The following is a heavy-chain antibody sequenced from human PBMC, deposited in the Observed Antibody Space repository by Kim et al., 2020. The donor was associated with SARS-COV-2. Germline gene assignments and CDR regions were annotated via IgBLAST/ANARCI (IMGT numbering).Heavy chain of an antibody. CDR1: GDIFTNYG. V-gene: IGHV1-18*01. J-gene: IGHJ4*02. CDR3: ARDRTNIWDGGY. D-gene: IGHD2-2*01. Sequence: ASVKVSCKASGDIFTNYGFIWVRQAPGQGLEWMGWISAYSGEKNYAPRFQGRIVMTTETSTTTVYMELSSLTYDDTAVYYCARDRTNIWDGGYLGQGT. CDR2: ISAYSGEK.